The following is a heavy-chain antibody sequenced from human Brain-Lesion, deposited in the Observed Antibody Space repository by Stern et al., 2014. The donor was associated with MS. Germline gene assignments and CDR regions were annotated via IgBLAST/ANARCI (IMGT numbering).Heavy chain of an antibody. CDR1: GDSLSSSTFY. J-gene: IGHJ4*02. CDR2: VYYSGNT. V-gene: IGHV4-39*01. Sequence: VQLVESGPGLVKPSDTLSLTCSVSGDSLSSSTFYWGWIRQPAGKGPEWIGSVYYSGNTYYHPSLKSRVTISVDTSQNQFSLRLPSVTAADTAVYYCARHQLGYGYAYLRYWGQGTLVTVSS. D-gene: IGHD5-18*01. CDR3: ARHQLGYGYAYLRY.